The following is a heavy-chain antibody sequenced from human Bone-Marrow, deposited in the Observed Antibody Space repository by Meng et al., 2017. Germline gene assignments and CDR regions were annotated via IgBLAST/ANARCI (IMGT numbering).Heavy chain of an antibody. Sequence: SEPLSLTCTVPGGSISSYYWSWIRQPPGKGLGWIGYIYYSGSTNYNPSLKSRVTISVDTSKNQFSLKLSSVTAADTAVYYCARDRGYSYGPPYYYYGMDVWGQGTTVTVSS. CDR2: IYYSGST. J-gene: IGHJ6*02. CDR3: ARDRGYSYGPPYYYYGMDV. D-gene: IGHD5-18*01. CDR1: GGSISSYY. V-gene: IGHV4-59*01.